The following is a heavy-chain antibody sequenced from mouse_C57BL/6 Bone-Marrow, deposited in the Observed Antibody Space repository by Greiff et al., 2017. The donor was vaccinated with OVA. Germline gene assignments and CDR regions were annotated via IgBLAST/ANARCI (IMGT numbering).Heavy chain of an antibody. CDR2: IDPENGDT. CDR1: GFNIKDDY. J-gene: IGHJ2*01. V-gene: IGHV14-4*01. CDR3: TTGPYYFDY. Sequence: QLQQSGAELVRPGASVKLSCTASGFNIKDDYMHWVKQRPEQGLEWIGWIDPENGDTEYASKFQGKATITADTSSNTAYLQLSSLTSEDTAVYYCTTGPYYFDYWGQGTTLTVSS.